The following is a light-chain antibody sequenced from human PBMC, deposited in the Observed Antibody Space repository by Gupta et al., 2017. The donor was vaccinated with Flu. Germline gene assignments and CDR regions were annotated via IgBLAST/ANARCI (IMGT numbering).Light chain of an antibody. CDR3: QQYGDSPVT. J-gene: IGKJ5*01. V-gene: IGKV3-20*01. CDR1: QSVSSNY. Sequence: ERATLPCRASQSVSSNYLAWYQHKRGQAPRLLIYGASSRATGIPDRFSGSGSGTDFTLSISRLEPEDFAVYYCQQYGDSPVTFGQGTRLEIK. CDR2: GAS.